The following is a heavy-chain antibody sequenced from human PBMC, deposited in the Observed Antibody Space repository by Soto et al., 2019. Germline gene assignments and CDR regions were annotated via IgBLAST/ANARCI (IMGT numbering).Heavy chain of an antibody. J-gene: IGHJ6*02. CDR1: GYTFTGYY. Sequence: GALKISCTASGYTFTGYYMHWVRQAPGQEVEWMGWINPNSGGTNYAQKFQGRVTMTRDTSISTAYMELSRLRSDDTAVYYCASVGILGYCSGGSCPYYYYGMDVWGQGTTVTVSS. CDR2: INPNSGGT. D-gene: IGHD2-15*01. CDR3: ASVGILGYCSGGSCPYYYYGMDV. V-gene: IGHV1-2*02.